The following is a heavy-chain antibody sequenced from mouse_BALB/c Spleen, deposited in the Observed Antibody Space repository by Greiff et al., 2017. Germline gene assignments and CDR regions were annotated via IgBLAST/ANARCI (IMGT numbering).Heavy chain of an antibody. CDR2: INPSNGGT. CDR1: GYTFTSYY. Sequence: QVQLQQPGAELVKPGASVKLSCKASGYTFTSYYMYWVKQRPGQGLEWIGGINPSNGGTNFNEKFKSKATLTVDKSSSTAYMQLSSLTSEDSAVYYCTREGGKASWFAYWGQGTLVTVSA. D-gene: IGHD1-3*01. V-gene: IGHV1S81*02. CDR3: TREGGKASWFAY. J-gene: IGHJ3*01.